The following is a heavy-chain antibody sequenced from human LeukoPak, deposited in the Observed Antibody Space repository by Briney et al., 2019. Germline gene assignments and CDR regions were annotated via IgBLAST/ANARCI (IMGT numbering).Heavy chain of an antibody. CDR1: GGSISSGGYY. Sequence: SQTLSLTCTVSGGSISSGGYYWSWIRQHPGKGLEWIGYIYYSGSTYYNPSLKSRVTISVDTSKNQFSLKLSSVTAADTAVYYCASVVKSYYDSSYFDYWGQGTLVTVSS. CDR2: IYYSGST. CDR3: ASVVKSYYDSSYFDY. J-gene: IGHJ4*02. V-gene: IGHV4-31*03. D-gene: IGHD3-22*01.